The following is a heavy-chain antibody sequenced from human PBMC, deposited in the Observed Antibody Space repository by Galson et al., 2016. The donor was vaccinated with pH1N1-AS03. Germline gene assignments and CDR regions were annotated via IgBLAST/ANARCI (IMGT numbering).Heavy chain of an antibody. J-gene: IGHJ4*02. V-gene: IGHV3-11*04. Sequence: SLRLSCAASGFTFSDYDMSWIRQALGKGLEWVSSISSSSSPIYYADSVKGRFTTSRDNAKNSVYLQMNSLRAEDTAAYHCARGYGGSRLLIFDFWGQGTLVTVSS. CDR1: GFTFSDYD. CDR2: ISSSSSPI. CDR3: ARGYGGSRLLIFDF. D-gene: IGHD3-10*01.